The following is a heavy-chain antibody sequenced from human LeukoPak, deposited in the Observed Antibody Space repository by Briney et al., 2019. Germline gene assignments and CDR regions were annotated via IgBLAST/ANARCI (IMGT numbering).Heavy chain of an antibody. Sequence: GGSLRLSCAASGFTFSNAWMSWVRQAPGKGLEWVGRIKSKTDGGTTDYAAPVKGRFTISRDDSKNTLYLQMNSLKTEDTAVYYCARDAHTGSGTYWGGVDYYYGLDVWGQGTTVTVSS. J-gene: IGHJ6*02. CDR1: GFTFSNAW. CDR3: ARDAHTGSGTYWGGVDYYYGLDV. V-gene: IGHV3-15*01. CDR2: IKSKTDGGTT. D-gene: IGHD3-10*01.